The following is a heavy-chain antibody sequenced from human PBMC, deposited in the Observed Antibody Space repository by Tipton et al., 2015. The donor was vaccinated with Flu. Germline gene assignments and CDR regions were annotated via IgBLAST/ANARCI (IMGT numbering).Heavy chain of an antibody. CDR1: GYSISSGYY. CDR3: AKLVYFDSSGYYRYYFDY. J-gene: IGHJ4*02. D-gene: IGHD3-22*01. V-gene: IGHV4-38-2*01. Sequence: TLSLTCAVSGYSISSGYYWGWIRQPPGKGLEWIGTIYHGGSTHYNPSLKSRVTISVDTSKNQFSLRLSSVTAADTAVYYCAKLVYFDSSGYYRYYFDYWGQGTLVTVSS. CDR2: IYHGGST.